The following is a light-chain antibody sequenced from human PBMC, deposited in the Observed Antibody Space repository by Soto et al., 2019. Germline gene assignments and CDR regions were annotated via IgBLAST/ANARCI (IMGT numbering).Light chain of an antibody. J-gene: IGKJ4*01. Sequence: LVLTQSPGTLSLSPGERATRXXRASQSVSGSYLAWHQQKPGQAPRLXXYGASSRATGIPDRFSGSGSGTDFTLTISSLEPEDFAVYYCQQRSNWPPLTFGGGTKVDI. CDR3: QQRSNWPPLT. V-gene: IGKV3D-20*02. CDR1: QSVSGSY. CDR2: GAS.